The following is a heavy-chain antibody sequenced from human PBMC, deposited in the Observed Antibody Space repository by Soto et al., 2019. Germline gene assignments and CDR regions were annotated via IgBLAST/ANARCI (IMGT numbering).Heavy chain of an antibody. CDR2: ISGSGGST. J-gene: IGHJ5*02. Sequence: GGSLRLSCAASGFTFSSYAMSWVRQAPGKGLEWVSAISGSGGSTYYADSVKGRFTISRDNSKNTLYLQMNSLRAEDTAVYYCTTDLWRIAVVVGSTGYFNPWGQGTPVTVSS. CDR1: GFTFSSYA. CDR3: TTDLWRIAVVVGSTGYFNP. D-gene: IGHD2-15*01. V-gene: IGHV3-23*01.